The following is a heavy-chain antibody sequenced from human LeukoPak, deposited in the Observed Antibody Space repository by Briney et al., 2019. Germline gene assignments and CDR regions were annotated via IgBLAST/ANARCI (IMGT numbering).Heavy chain of an antibody. CDR3: AREDHSSGWSRPFDY. D-gene: IGHD6-19*01. CDR2: ISSSSSYI. CDR1: GFTFSSYS. Sequence: TGGSLRLSCAASGFTFSSYSMNWVRQAPGKGLEWVSSISSSSSYIYYADSVKGRFTISRDNAKNSLYLQMNSLRAEDTAVYYCAREDHSSGWSRPFDYWGQGTLVTVSS. J-gene: IGHJ4*02. V-gene: IGHV3-21*01.